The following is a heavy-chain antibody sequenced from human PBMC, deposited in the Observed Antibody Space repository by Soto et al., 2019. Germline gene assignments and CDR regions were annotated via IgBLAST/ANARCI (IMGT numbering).Heavy chain of an antibody. CDR2: IYYSGST. J-gene: IGHJ4*02. D-gene: IGHD3-10*01. CDR1: GGSISSGGYY. V-gene: IGHV4-31*03. Sequence: SETLSLSCTVSGGSISSGGYYWSWIRQHPGKGLEWIGYIYYSGSTYYNPSLKSRVTISVDTSKNQFSLKLSSVTAADTAVYCCARGITMVRGVIHTPYFDYWGQGTLVTV. CDR3: ARGITMVRGVIHTPYFDY.